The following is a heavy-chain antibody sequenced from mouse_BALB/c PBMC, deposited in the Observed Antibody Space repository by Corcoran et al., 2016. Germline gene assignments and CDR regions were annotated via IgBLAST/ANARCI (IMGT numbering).Heavy chain of an antibody. J-gene: IGHJ3*01. CDR2: IDPANGNT. V-gene: IGHV14-3*02. Sequence: EVQLQQSGAELVKPGASVKLSCTASGFNINDTYMHWVKQRPEQGLEWIGRIDPANGNTKYDPKFQGKATITADTSSNTAYLQLSSLTSEDTAVYYCARSDWVAYWGQGTLVTVSA. CDR1: GFNINDTY. CDR3: ARSDWVAY.